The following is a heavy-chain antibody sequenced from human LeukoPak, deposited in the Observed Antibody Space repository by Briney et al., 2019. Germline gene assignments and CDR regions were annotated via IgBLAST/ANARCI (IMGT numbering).Heavy chain of an antibody. CDR2: IYTGGST. Sequence: GGSLRLSCAASGFTVSSNYMSWVRQAPGKGLEWVSLIYTGGSTYYAVSVKGRFTISRDNSKSTLYLQMNSLRAEDTAVYYCAGDPYSAGWYDHWGQGTLVTVSS. V-gene: IGHV3-53*01. CDR3: AGDPYSAGWYDH. CDR1: GFTVSSNY. J-gene: IGHJ5*02. D-gene: IGHD5-12*01.